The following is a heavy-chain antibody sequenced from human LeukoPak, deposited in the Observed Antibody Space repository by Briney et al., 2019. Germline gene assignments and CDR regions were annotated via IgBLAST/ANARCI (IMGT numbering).Heavy chain of an antibody. V-gene: IGHV4-59*08. D-gene: IGHD2-15*01. Sequence: SETLSLTCAVYGGSFSSYYWSWIRQPPGKGLEWIGYIYYSGSTNYNPSLKSRVTISLDTSKNQFSLKLSSVTAADTAVYYCARSGSYAAAGDYWGQGTLVTVSS. J-gene: IGHJ4*02. CDR1: GGSFSSYY. CDR3: ARSGSYAAAGDY. CDR2: IYYSGST.